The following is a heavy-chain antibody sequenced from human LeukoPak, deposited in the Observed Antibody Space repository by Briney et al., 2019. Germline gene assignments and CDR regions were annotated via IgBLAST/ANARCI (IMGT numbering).Heavy chain of an antibody. J-gene: IGHJ4*02. CDR2: ISHDGSYK. D-gene: IGHD3-10*01. V-gene: IGHV3-30*04. Sequence: GGSLRLSCAASGFTFSSYAMHWVRQAPGKGLEWVAVISHDGSYKYYADSVKGRFTISRDNSKNTLYLQMNSLRAEDTAMYYCARDEYYGSGTKIDYWGQGSLVTVSS. CDR1: GFTFSSYA. CDR3: ARDEYYGSGTKIDY.